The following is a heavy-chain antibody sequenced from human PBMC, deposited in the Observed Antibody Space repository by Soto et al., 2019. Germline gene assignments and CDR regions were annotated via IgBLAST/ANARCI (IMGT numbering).Heavy chain of an antibody. CDR1: GDAIVKYT. Sequence: QVHLVQSGPEVKKPGSSVKVSCKASGDAIVKYTFTWVRQAPGQGLEWMGRIVSILGLATYAQNFQGGVAIPGDQSTTTVSVVLSTLSSAASVVYFCVTHAGYDAAVDFWGQGNLVTLS. CDR2: IVSILGLA. J-gene: IGHJ4*02. V-gene: IGHV1-69*02. CDR3: VTHAGYDAAVDF. D-gene: IGHD5-12*01.